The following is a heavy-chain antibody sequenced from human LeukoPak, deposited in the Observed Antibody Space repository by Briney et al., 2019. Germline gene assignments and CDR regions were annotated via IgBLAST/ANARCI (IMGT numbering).Heavy chain of an antibody. Sequence: GGSLSLSCAASGFTFSSYARLWVRQAPGKGREGVAVISDNGSNKYYADSVKGRFTISRDNSKNTLYLQMNSLRAEDTAGYYCARGGRVVPAAQIDPWGQGTLVTVSS. D-gene: IGHD2-2*01. J-gene: IGHJ5*02. CDR2: ISDNGSNK. CDR1: GFTFSSYA. V-gene: IGHV3-30-3*01. CDR3: ARGGRVVPAAQIDP.